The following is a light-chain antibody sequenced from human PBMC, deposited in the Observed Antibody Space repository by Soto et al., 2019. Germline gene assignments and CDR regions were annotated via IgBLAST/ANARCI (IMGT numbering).Light chain of an antibody. CDR3: CSYAGSSTFLYV. CDR2: EGS. CDR1: SSDVGSYNL. J-gene: IGLJ1*01. V-gene: IGLV2-23*03. Sequence: QSALTQPASVSGSPGQSITISCTGTSSDVGSYNLVPWYQQHPGKAPKLMIYEGSKRPSGVSNRFSGSKSGNTASLTISGLQAEDEADYYCCSYAGSSTFLYVFGTGTKLTVL.